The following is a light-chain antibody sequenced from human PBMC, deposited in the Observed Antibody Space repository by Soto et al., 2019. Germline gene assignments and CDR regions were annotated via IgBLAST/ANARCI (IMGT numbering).Light chain of an antibody. CDR2: GAS. CDR1: RSVSSSY. CDR3: QQRGTWPHT. V-gene: IGKV3-20*01. J-gene: IGKJ4*01. Sequence: SRGAVSFKTEEISALSCMASRSVSSSYLAWYQQKPGQAPRLLIYGASSRATGIPDRFSGSGSGTDFTLTINRLEPEDFAVYYCQQRGTWPHTLGGGSNVAIK.